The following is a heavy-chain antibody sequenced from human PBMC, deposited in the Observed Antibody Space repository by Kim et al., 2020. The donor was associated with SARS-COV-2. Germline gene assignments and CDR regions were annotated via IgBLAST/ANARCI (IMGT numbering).Heavy chain of an antibody. V-gene: IGHV3-9*01. CDR3: AKDCDGELLGADCAFDI. Sequence: GGSLRLSCAASGFTFDDYAMHWVRQAPGKGLEWVSGISWNSGSIGYADSVKGRFTISRDNAKNSLYLQMNSLRAEDTALYYCAKDCDGELLGADCAFDIWGQGTMVTVSS. J-gene: IGHJ3*02. CDR2: ISWNSGSI. D-gene: IGHD1-26*01. CDR1: GFTFDDYA.